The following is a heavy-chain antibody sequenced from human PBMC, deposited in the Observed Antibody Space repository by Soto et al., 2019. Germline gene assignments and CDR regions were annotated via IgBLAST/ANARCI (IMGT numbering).Heavy chain of an antibody. V-gene: IGHV3-15*07. J-gene: IGHJ6*02. Sequence: EVQLVESGGGLVKPGGSLRLSCAASAFTFSNAWMNWVRQAPGKGLEWVGRIKSKTDGETTDYAAPVTGRFTISRDDSKNTLYLQMNSLKTDDTAVYCWTTDEYSDRENYYYYYGMHVWGQGTTVAVSS. D-gene: IGHD6-6*01. CDR3: TTDEYSDRENYYYYYGMHV. CDR1: AFTFSNAW. CDR2: IKSKTDGETT.